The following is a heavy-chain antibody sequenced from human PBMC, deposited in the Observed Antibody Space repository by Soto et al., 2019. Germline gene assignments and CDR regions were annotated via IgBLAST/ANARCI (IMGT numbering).Heavy chain of an antibody. V-gene: IGHV4-30-4*01. CDR2: IYASGSS. Sequence: QLQLQESGPGLVKPSQTLSLTCTVSGGSIRGADYFWSWIRQHPGKGLEWIGYIYASGSSYTNPSPKCRVTISGDESQNQFSPNLTPVTAADAAVYYCAGEGKEITIHGGGNAFGLWGQGTKVAVSS. CDR3: AGEGKEITIHGGGNAFGL. D-gene: IGHD1-20*01. J-gene: IGHJ3*01. CDR1: GGSIRGADYF.